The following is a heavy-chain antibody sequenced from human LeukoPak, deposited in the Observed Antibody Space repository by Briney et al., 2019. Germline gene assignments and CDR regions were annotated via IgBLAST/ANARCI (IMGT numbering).Heavy chain of an antibody. CDR3: ARDGYYGSGSPVY. CDR1: GFTFSSYW. J-gene: IGHJ4*02. V-gene: IGHV3-7*01. CDR2: IKQDGSEK. Sequence: GGSLRLSCAASGFTFSSYWMSWVRQAPGKGLEWVANIKQDGSEKYYVDSVKGRFTISRDNAKNSLYLQMNSLRAEDTAVYYCARDGYYGSGSPVYWGQGTLATVSS. D-gene: IGHD3-10*01.